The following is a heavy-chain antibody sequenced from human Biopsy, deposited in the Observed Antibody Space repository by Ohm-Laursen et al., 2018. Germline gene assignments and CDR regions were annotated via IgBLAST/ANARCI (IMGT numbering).Heavy chain of an antibody. CDR3: ARHAPSYSGSYWRYFDL. V-gene: IGHV4-59*08. J-gene: IGHJ2*01. CDR2: TYYTGST. CDR1: GGSISSYY. Sequence: GTLSLTCTVSGGSISSYYWSWIRQPPGKGLEWIGYTYYTGSTNYNPSLKSRVTISVDTSMNHLSLRLASLTAADTAVYYCARHAPSYSGSYWRYFDLWGRGTLVTVSS. D-gene: IGHD1-26*01.